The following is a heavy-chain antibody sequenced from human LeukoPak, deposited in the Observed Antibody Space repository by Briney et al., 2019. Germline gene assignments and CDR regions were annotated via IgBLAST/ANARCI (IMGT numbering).Heavy chain of an antibody. CDR2: INPNSGGT. J-gene: IGHJ4*02. D-gene: IGHD3-3*01. CDR3: ARENWEEVFGAVTVD. V-gene: IGHV1-2*02. Sequence: ASVKVSCKAAGFAFTGYYMHWVRQAPGQGLEWMGWINPNSGGTNYAQKFQGRVTMTTETSTATAYMELWSLRSDDTAVYYCARENWEEVFGAVTVDWGQRTLVTVSS. CDR1: GFAFTGYY.